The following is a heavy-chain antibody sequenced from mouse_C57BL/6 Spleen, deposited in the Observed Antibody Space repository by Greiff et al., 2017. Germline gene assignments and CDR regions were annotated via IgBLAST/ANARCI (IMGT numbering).Heavy chain of an antibody. CDR3: ARELYGNYFDY. D-gene: IGHD2-10*02. V-gene: IGHV1-59*01. J-gene: IGHJ2*01. Sequence: QVQLQQPGAELVRPGTSVKLSCKASGYTFTSYWMHWVKQRPGQGLEWIGVIDPSDSYTNYNQKFKGKATLTVDTSSSTAYMQLSSLTSEDSAVYYCARELYGNYFDYWGQGTTLTVSS. CDR2: IDPSDSYT. CDR1: GYTFTSYW.